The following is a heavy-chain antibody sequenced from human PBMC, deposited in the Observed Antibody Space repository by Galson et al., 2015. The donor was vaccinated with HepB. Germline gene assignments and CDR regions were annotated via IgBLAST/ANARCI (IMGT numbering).Heavy chain of an antibody. J-gene: IGHJ6*02. Sequence: SLRLSCAASGFTFDDYAMHWVRQPPGKGLEWVSGINWKSGGIGYADSVKGRFTISRDNVNNSLYLQMNSLRAEDTALYYCAKDSAANIGYYGMDVWGQGTTVTVSS. CDR2: INWKSGGI. CDR3: AKDSAANIGYYGMDV. CDR1: GFTFDDYA. V-gene: IGHV3-9*01. D-gene: IGHD6-25*01.